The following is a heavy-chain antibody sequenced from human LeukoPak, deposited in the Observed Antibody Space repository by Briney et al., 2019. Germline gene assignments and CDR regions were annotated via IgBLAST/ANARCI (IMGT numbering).Heavy chain of an antibody. CDR3: ATSAGSSSSWEFDY. CDR2: IYFGDSHT. Sequence: GEALKISCNGSGNRFTSYWIGWVRQMPGKGLEWMGIIYFGDSHTRYSPSFQGQVTISADKSISTAYLQWSSLKASDTTIYYCATSAGSSSSWEFDYWGQGTLVTVSS. D-gene: IGHD6-13*01. J-gene: IGHJ4*02. CDR1: GNRFTSYW. V-gene: IGHV5-51*01.